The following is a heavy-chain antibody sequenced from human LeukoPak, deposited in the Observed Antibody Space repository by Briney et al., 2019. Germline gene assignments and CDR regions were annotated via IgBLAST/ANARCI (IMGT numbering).Heavy chain of an antibody. CDR1: GGSISSSNW. CDR2: IYHSGST. J-gene: IGHJ4*02. D-gene: IGHD1-26*01. Sequence: PSQTLSLTCAVSGGSISSSNWWSWVRQPPGKGLEWIGEIYHSGSTNYNPSLKSRVTISVDKSKNQFSLKLSSVTAADTAVYYCASVLGVGATRGSGSWGQGTLVTVSS. V-gene: IGHV4-4*02. CDR3: ASVLGVGATRGSGS.